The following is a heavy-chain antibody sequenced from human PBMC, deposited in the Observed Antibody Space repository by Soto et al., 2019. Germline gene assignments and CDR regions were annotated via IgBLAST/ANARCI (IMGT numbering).Heavy chain of an antibody. CDR1: GFAFSGYA. V-gene: IGHV3-23*01. Sequence: PGGSLRLSCAASGFAFSGYAMSWVRQAPGKGLEWVAAIDNRGAAAYYADFAEGRFTISRDNSKNALYLHIDSLRAVDTAIYSCVKDPLRNGLSGFDPWGQGTPVTVSS. J-gene: IGHJ5*02. CDR3: VKDPLRNGLSGFDP. D-gene: IGHD3-3*01. CDR2: IDNRGAAA.